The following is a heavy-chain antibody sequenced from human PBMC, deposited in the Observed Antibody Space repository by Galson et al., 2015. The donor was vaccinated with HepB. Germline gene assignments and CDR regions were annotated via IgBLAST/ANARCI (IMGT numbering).Heavy chain of an antibody. Sequence: SLRLSCAASGFTFGSYAMTWVRQAPGKGLEWVSTIHGFGHSTYVADSVKGRFTISRDNSKNTLYLQMHSLRVENTAIYYCAKENARVVVSATNDYWGQGILVTVSS. CDR3: AKENARVVVSATNDY. CDR2: IHGFGHST. D-gene: IGHD2-15*01. J-gene: IGHJ4*02. V-gene: IGHV3-23*01. CDR1: GFTFGSYA.